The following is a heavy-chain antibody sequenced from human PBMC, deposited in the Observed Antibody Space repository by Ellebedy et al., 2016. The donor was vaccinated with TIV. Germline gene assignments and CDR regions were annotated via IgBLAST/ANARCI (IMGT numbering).Heavy chain of an antibody. CDR3: AISSNYVGSGDY. D-gene: IGHD3-10*01. CDR2: IHYTGST. J-gene: IGHJ4*03. Sequence: SETLSLTXSVSGDSMTNQYWSWIRQPPGKGLEWIGYIHYTGSTNYNPSLKSRVTISVDTSKNQFSLNLNSVTAADTALYYCAISSNYVGSGDYWGQGTTVTVSS. V-gene: IGHV4-59*11. CDR1: GDSMTNQY.